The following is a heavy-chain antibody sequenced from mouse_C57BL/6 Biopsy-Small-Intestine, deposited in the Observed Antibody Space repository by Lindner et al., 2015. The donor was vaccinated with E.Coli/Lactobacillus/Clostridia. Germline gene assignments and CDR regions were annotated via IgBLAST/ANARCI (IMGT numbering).Heavy chain of an antibody. Sequence: VQLQESGGGLVKPGGSLKLSCAASGFTFSSYAMSRVRQTPEKGLEWVATISDGGSYTYYPDNVKGRFTISRDNAKNNLYLQMSHLKSEDTAMYYCARDYYGSRYYFDYWGQGTTLTVSS. D-gene: IGHD1-1*01. V-gene: IGHV5-4*01. CDR2: ISDGGSYT. J-gene: IGHJ2*01. CDR1: GFTFSSYA. CDR3: ARDYYGSRYYFDY.